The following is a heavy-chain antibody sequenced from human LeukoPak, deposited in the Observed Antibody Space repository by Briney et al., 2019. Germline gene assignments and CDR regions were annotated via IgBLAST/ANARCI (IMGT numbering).Heavy chain of an antibody. CDR1: GYTFTSYY. CDR3: AGGGGIVATGNRHDAFDI. V-gene: IGHV1-46*01. Sequence: ASVKVSCKASGYTFTSYYMHWVRQAPGQGLEWMGIINPSGGSTSYAQKFQGRVTMTRDTSTSTVYMELSSLRSEDTAVYYCAGGGGIVATGNRHDAFDIWGQGTMVTVSS. J-gene: IGHJ3*02. CDR2: INPSGGST. D-gene: IGHD5-12*01.